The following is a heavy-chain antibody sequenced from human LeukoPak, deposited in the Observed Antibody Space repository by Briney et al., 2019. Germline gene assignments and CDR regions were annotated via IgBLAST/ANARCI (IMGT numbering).Heavy chain of an antibody. CDR3: ARASRTTGTAGALDY. D-gene: IGHD1-1*01. CDR2: IIPILGIA. J-gene: IGHJ4*02. CDR1: GGTFSSYA. Sequence: ASVKVSCKASGGTFSSYAISWVRQAPGQGLEWMGRIIPILGIANYAQKFQGRVTITADKSTSTAYMELSSLRSEDTAVYYCARASRTTGTAGALDYWGQGTLVTVSS. V-gene: IGHV1-69*04.